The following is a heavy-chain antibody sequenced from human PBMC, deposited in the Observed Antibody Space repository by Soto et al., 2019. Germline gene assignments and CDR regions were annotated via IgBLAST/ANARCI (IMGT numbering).Heavy chain of an antibody. J-gene: IGHJ4*02. CDR1: GGSISSYY. CDR3: ARAMVRGVIHY. D-gene: IGHD3-10*01. CDR2: IYYSGST. V-gene: IGHV4-59*08. Sequence: PSETLSLTCTVSGGSISSYYWSWIRQPPGKGLEWIGYIYYSGSTNYNPSLKSRVTISVDTSKNQFSLKLSSVTAADTAVYYCARAMVRGVIHYWGQGTLVTVSS.